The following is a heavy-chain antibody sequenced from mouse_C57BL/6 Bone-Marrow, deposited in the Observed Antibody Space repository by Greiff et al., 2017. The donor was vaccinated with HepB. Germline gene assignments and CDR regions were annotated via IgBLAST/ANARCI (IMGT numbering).Heavy chain of an antibody. V-gene: IGHV5-6*01. Sequence: EVKLMESGGDLVKPGGSLKLSCAASGFTFSSYGMSWVRQTPDKRLEWVATISSGGSYTYYPDSVKGRFTISRDNDKNTLYLQMSSLKSEDTAMYYCANSVVAPYYAMDYWGQGTSVTVSS. CDR3: ANSVVAPYYAMDY. CDR1: GFTFSSYG. D-gene: IGHD1-1*01. CDR2: ISSGGSYT. J-gene: IGHJ4*01.